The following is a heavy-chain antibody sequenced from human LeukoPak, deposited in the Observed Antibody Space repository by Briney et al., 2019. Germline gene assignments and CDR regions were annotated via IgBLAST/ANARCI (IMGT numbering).Heavy chain of an antibody. CDR3: ARGGSGSGYYYGMDV. CDR2: ISSSGANI. V-gene: IGHV3-11*01. J-gene: IGHJ6*02. CDR1: GFTFSDFY. D-gene: IGHD3-10*01. Sequence: PGGSLRLSCAASGFTFSDFYMSWIRQAPGKGLEWVSYISSSGANIYYADSVKGRFTISRDNAKNSLYLQMNSLRADDTAVYYCARGGSGSGYYYGMDVWGQGTTVTVSS.